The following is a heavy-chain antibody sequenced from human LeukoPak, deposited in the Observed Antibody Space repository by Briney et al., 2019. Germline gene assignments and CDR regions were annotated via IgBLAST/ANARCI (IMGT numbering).Heavy chain of an antibody. V-gene: IGHV1-8*03. J-gene: IGHJ6*03. CDR3: ARRAVAYCYYYYMDV. CDR2: MNPNSGNT. Sequence: ASVKVSCKASGYTFTSYDINWVRQATGQGLEWMGWMNPNSGNTGYAQKFQGRVTITRNTSISTAYMDLSSLRSDDTAVYYCARRAVAYCYYYYMDVWGKGTTVTVSS. CDR1: GYTFTSYD. D-gene: IGHD6-19*01.